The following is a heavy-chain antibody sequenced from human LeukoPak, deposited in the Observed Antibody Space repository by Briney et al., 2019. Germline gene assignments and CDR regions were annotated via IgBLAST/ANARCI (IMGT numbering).Heavy chain of an antibody. Sequence: SETLSLTCTVSGGSISSGDYYWTWIRQPPGKGLEWIGCIYYSGSTNYNPSLKSRVTISVDTSKNQFSLKLSSVTAADTAVYCCASNYDSSGYYYGYWGQGTLVTVSS. J-gene: IGHJ4*02. D-gene: IGHD3-22*01. CDR1: GGSISSGDYY. CDR3: ASNYDSSGYYYGY. V-gene: IGHV4-61*08. CDR2: IYYSGST.